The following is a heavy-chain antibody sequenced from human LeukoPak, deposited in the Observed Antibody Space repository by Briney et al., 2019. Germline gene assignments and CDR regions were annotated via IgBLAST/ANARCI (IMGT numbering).Heavy chain of an antibody. Sequence: PGGSLRLSCAASGFTFSSYSMNWVRQAPGKGLEWVSSISSSSSYIYYADSVKGRFTISRDNAKNSLYLQTNSLRAEDTAVYYCARDLGSSGYYYAFDYWGQGTLVTVSS. CDR3: ARDLGSSGYYYAFDY. J-gene: IGHJ4*02. D-gene: IGHD3-22*01. V-gene: IGHV3-21*01. CDR2: ISSSSSYI. CDR1: GFTFSSYS.